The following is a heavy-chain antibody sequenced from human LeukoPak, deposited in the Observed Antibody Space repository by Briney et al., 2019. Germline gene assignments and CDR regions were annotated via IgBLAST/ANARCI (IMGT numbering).Heavy chain of an antibody. D-gene: IGHD2-2*01. J-gene: IGHJ5*02. CDR3: ARESSSTSLSP. V-gene: IGHV1-2*02. CDR2: INPNSGGT. CDR1: GYTFINHW. Sequence: ASVKVSCKASGYTFINHWMHWVRQAPGQGLEWVGLINPNSGGTNYAQKFQGRVTMTRDTSISTAYMELSRLRSDDTAVYYCARESSSTSLSPWGQGTLVTVSS.